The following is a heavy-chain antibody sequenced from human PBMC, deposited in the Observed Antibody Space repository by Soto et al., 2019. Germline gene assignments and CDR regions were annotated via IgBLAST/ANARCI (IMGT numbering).Heavy chain of an antibody. CDR2: ISSSGGST. Sequence: GGSLRLSCAASGFTFSSYAISWVHQAPGKGLEWVSVISSSGGSTYYADSVKGRFTISRDNSKNTLYLQMNSLRAEDTAIYYCAKGSSSWPPYNWFDPWGQGTLVTVSS. J-gene: IGHJ5*02. V-gene: IGHV3-23*01. D-gene: IGHD6-13*01. CDR1: GFTFSSYA. CDR3: AKGSSSWPPYNWFDP.